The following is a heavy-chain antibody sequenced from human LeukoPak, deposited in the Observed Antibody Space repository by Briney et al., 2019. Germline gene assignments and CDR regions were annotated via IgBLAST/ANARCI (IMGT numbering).Heavy chain of an antibody. CDR3: ARDPDYYDSRADAFDI. V-gene: IGHV1-18*01. D-gene: IGHD3-22*01. Sequence: GASVKVSCKAPGYTFTGYGICCGRQAPGQGLEWMGWISAYNGNTNYAQKPQGTVTMTTDTSTSTAYMELRSLRSDDTAVYYCARDPDYYDSRADAFDIWGQGTMVTVSS. CDR1: GYTFTGYG. J-gene: IGHJ3*02. CDR2: ISAYNGNT.